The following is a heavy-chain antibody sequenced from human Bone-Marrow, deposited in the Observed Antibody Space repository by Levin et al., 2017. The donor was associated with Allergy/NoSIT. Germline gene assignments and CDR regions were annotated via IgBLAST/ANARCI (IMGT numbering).Heavy chain of an antibody. CDR1: GYSFSAHG. J-gene: IGHJ4*02. D-gene: IGHD3-10*01. Sequence: ASVKVSCKASGYSFSAHGINWVRQAPGQGLEWMGWISPYNGNTNYAQKFQGRVTLTTDTSTSTAYMELRSLRSDDTVTYYCARDRTPNSASWSYCGYWGQGTLVTVSS. CDR3: ARDRTPNSASWSYCGY. CDR2: ISPYNGNT. V-gene: IGHV1-18*01.